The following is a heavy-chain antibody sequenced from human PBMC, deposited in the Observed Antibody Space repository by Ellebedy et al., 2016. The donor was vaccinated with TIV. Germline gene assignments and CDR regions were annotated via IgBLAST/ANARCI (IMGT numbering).Heavy chain of an antibody. CDR3: AIYIVATIGLDFDY. CDR2: ISGSGEST. D-gene: IGHD5-12*01. V-gene: IGHV3-23*01. J-gene: IGHJ4*02. CDR1: GFTFSNYA. Sequence: PGGSLRLSCAASGFTFSNYAMSRVRQAPGKGLEWVSGISGSGESTDYADPVKGRFTISRDNSKNTLYLQMNSLRAEDTAVYYCAIYIVATIGLDFDYWGQGTLVTVSS.